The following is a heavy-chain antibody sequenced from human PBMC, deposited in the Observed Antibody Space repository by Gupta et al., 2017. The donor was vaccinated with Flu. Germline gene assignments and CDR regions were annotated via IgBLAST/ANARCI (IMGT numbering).Heavy chain of an antibody. CDR3: ARGPYGSGTYYFDY. J-gene: IGHJ4*02. CDR2: IGTAGDT. D-gene: IGHD3-10*01. Sequence: EVQLVESGGGLVQPGGSLRLSCAASGFTFSSYDMHWVRQATGKGLEWVSAIGTAGDTYYPGSVKGRFTISRENAKNSLYLQMNSLRAGDTAVYYCARGPYGSGTYYFDYWGQGTLVTVSS. V-gene: IGHV3-13*04. CDR1: GFTFSSYD.